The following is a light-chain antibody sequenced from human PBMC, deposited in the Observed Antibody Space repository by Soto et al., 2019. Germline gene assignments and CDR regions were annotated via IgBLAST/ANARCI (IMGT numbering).Light chain of an antibody. CDR3: QQFNSYPVIT. CDR1: QGISSA. J-gene: IGKJ5*01. CDR2: DAS. Sequence: AIQLTQSPSSLSASVGDRVTITCRASQGISSALAWYQQKPGKAPKLLIYDASSLESGVPSRFGGSGSGTDFTLTISSLQPEDFATYYCQQFNSYPVITFGQGTRLEIK. V-gene: IGKV1-13*02.